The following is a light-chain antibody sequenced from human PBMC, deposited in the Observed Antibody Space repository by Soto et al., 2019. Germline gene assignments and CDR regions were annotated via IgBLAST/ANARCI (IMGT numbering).Light chain of an antibody. J-gene: IGKJ4*01. CDR1: QSVSKNY. CDR3: QQYASSPRT. V-gene: IGKV3-20*01. Sequence: EIVLTQSPGTLSLSPGERGTLSCRASQSVSKNYLAWYQQKPGQAPRLLIYGASSRATGIPDRFSGSGSGTDFTLTISRLEPEDFAVYSCQQYASSPRTFGGGTKVEIK. CDR2: GAS.